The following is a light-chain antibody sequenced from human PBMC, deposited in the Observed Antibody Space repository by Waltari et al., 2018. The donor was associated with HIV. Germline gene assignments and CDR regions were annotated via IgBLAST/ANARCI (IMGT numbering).Light chain of an antibody. CDR3: QQYNSYTWT. J-gene: IGKJ1*01. Sequence: DIQMTQSPPTLSASVGDRVTITCRASQSINSWLAWYQQKPGKAPKLLIYKASSLESGVPSRFSGSGSGTEFTLTISSLQPDDFATYYCQQYNSYTWTFGQGTKVEI. CDR1: QSINSW. CDR2: KAS. V-gene: IGKV1-5*03.